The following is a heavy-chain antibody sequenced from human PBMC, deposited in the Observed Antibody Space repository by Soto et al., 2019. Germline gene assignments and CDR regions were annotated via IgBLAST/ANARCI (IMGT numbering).Heavy chain of an antibody. V-gene: IGHV4-59*01. D-gene: IGHD3-22*01. CDR1: GCSISSYY. CDR3: ARMNYYDTSGYPFDY. Sequence: PSETLSLTCTFSGCSISSYYWSLIRQPPGKGLEWIGYIYFRGTTNYNPSLKSRVTMSADTSKNQFSLKLNSVTAADTAVYYCARMNYYDTSGYPFDYWGQGMMVTVSS. CDR2: IYFRGTT. J-gene: IGHJ4*02.